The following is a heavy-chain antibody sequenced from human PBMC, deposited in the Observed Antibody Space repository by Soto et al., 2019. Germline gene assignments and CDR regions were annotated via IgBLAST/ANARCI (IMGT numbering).Heavy chain of an antibody. CDR1: GFICSSYD. V-gene: IGHV3-23*01. CDR3: AKATATSGGAFEI. Sequence: GGPLRLSCAVSGFICSSYDMSWVRQAPGKGLEWVSTILVGGSTHYEDAVKGRFTISRDTSKNTVYLQMNSLTAGDTAVYYCAKATATSGGAFEIYGQGTMVTVSS. J-gene: IGHJ3*02. CDR2: ILVGGST. D-gene: IGHD1-1*01.